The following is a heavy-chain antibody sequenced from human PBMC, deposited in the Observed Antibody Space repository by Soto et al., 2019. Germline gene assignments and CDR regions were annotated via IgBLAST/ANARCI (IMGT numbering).Heavy chain of an antibody. V-gene: IGHV3-7*02. Sequence: PWGSLRLSCAASGFTFGTYWMTWILQPPGKGLECVADIKPDGSERYYVDSVKGRFTISRDNAKNSLYLHMNSLRAEDTAVYYCARGGDSYGYGEYYYYGMDVWGQGTTVTVS. CDR3: ARGGDSYGYGEYYYYGMDV. D-gene: IGHD5-18*01. CDR2: IKPDGSER. J-gene: IGHJ6*02. CDR1: GFTFGTYW.